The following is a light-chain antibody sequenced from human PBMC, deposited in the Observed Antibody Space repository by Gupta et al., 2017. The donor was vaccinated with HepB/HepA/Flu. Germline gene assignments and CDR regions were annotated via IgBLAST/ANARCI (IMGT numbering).Light chain of an antibody. Sequence: EIVLTQSPATLSLSPGERATLSCRASQSVSSYLAWYQQKAGQAPRLLIYDASNRATGIPARFSGSGSGTDFTLTISSLEPEDFAVYYCQQRSNCPLTFGRGTKVEIK. J-gene: IGKJ4*01. V-gene: IGKV3-11*01. CDR3: QQRSNCPLT. CDR1: QSVSSY. CDR2: DAS.